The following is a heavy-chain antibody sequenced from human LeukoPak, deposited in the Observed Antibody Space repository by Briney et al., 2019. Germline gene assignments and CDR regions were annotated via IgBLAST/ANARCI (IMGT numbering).Heavy chain of an antibody. D-gene: IGHD5-12*01. CDR3: AGHSGYDSDPGAFDI. CDR1: GFTFSSYS. Sequence: PGGSLRLSCAASGFTFSSYSMNWVRQAPGKGLEWVSSISSSSSYIYYADSVKGRFTISRDNAKNSLYLQMNSLRAEDTALYYCAGHSGYDSDPGAFDIWGQGTMVTVSS. CDR2: ISSSSSYI. V-gene: IGHV3-21*04. J-gene: IGHJ3*02.